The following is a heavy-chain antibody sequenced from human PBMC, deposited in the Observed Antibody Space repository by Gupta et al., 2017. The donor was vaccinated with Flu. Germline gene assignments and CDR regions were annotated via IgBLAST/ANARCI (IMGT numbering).Heavy chain of an antibody. CDR2: IKQDGSEK. D-gene: IGHD3-3*01. CDR3: ASSPIRIWSGYYFDY. V-gene: IGHV3-7*01. J-gene: IGHJ4*02. Sequence: APGKGLEGVANIKQDGSEKYYVDSMKGRFTISRDNAKNSLYLQMNSLRAEDTAVYYCASSPIRIWSGYYFDYWGQGTLVTVSS.